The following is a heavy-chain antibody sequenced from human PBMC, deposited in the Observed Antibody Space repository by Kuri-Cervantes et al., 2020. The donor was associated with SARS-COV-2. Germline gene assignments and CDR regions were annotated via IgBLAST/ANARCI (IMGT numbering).Heavy chain of an antibody. CDR3: ARESIAVAGTGGFDP. CDR1: GGAISSGGYS. D-gene: IGHD6-19*01. Sequence: LRLSCAVSGGAISSGGYSWSWIRQPPGKGLEWIGYIYHSGSTYYNPSPKSRVTISVDRSKNQFSLKLSSVTAADTAVYYCARESIAVAGTGGFDPWGQGTLATVSS. CDR2: IYHSGST. J-gene: IGHJ5*02. V-gene: IGHV4-30-2*01.